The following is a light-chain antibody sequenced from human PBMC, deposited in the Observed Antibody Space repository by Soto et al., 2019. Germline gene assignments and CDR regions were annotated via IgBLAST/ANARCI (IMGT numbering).Light chain of an antibody. CDR2: EAS. Sequence: EIVLTQSPATLSLSPGERATLSCRASQSVIRYLAWYQQRPGQAPGLLIYEASTRATGIPARFSGSGSGTDFTLTISRLEPEDFAVYYCQQYGTSPFTFGPGTKVDIK. J-gene: IGKJ3*01. V-gene: IGKV3-20*01. CDR1: QSVIRY. CDR3: QQYGTSPFT.